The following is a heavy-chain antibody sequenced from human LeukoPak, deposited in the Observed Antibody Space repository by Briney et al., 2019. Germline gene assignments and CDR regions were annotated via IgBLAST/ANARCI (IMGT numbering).Heavy chain of an antibody. CDR2: ISASGGNT. J-gene: IGHJ4*02. D-gene: IGHD4-23*01. CDR3: ARAEGYGGELDS. Sequence: PGGSLRLSCAASGFIFSNYAVSWVRQAPGKGPEWVSSISASGGNTDYADSVKGRFTISRENSKNRLYLQMNSLRAEDTAVYYCARAEGYGGELDSWGQGTLVTVSS. V-gene: IGHV3-23*01. CDR1: GFIFSNYA.